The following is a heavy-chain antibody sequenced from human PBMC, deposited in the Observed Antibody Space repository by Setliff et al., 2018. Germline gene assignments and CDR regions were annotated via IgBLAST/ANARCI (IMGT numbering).Heavy chain of an antibody. CDR1: GFNFSSHW. D-gene: IGHD3-16*01. Sequence: GGSLRLSCVVSGFNFSSHWMSWIRQSPGKGLEWVANIKHHGGEMYYLDSVKGRFTIGRDNVKNSLYLQMDSLKTDDTAIYYCARVDDYIWGTFHSMDYWGQGTLVTVSS. J-gene: IGHJ4*02. V-gene: IGHV3-7*03. CDR3: ARVDDYIWGTFHSMDY. CDR2: IKHHGGEM.